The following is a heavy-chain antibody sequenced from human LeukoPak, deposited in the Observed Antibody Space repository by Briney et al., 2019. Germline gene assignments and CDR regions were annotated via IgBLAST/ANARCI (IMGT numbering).Heavy chain of an antibody. CDR3: ARGETVDTDIDY. CDR1: GYTFTSYD. Sequence: ASVKVSCKASGYTFTSYDINWVRQATGQGLEWMGWINPNSGGTNYAQKFQGRVTMTRDTSISTAYMELSRLRSDDTAVYYCARGETVDTDIDYWGQGTLVTVSS. CDR2: INPNSGGT. J-gene: IGHJ4*02. V-gene: IGHV1-2*02. D-gene: IGHD5-18*01.